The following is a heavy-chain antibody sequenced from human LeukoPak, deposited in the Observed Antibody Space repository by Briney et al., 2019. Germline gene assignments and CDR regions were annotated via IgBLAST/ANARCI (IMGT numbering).Heavy chain of an antibody. J-gene: IGHJ6*03. V-gene: IGHV7-4-1*02. Sequence: GASVKVSCKASGYTFTSYAMNWVRQAPGQGLEWMGWINTNTGNPTYAQGFTGRFVFSLDTSVSTAYLQISSLKAEDTAVYYCARGYYGSGSYSTDYYYYMDVWGKGTTVTISS. CDR1: GYTFTSYA. D-gene: IGHD3-10*01. CDR3: ARGYYGSGSYSTDYYYYMDV. CDR2: INTNTGNP.